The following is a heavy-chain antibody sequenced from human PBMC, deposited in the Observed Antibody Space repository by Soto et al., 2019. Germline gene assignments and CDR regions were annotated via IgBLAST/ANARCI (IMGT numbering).Heavy chain of an antibody. CDR1: GFTFSSYA. CDR3: AKGLSVRGVKELLPGY. J-gene: IGHJ4*02. V-gene: IGHV3-23*01. D-gene: IGHD3-10*01. Sequence: GGSLRLSCAASGFTFSSYAMSWVRQAPGKGLEWVSAISGSGGSTYYADSVKGRFTISRDNSKNTLYLQMNSPRAEDTAVYYCAKGLSVRGVKELLPGYWGQGTLVTVSS. CDR2: ISGSGGST.